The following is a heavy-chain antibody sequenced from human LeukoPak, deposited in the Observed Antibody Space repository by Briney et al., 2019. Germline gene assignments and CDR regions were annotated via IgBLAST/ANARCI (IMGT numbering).Heavy chain of an antibody. D-gene: IGHD2-15*01. CDR2: IYHSGST. J-gene: IGHJ5*02. V-gene: IGHV4-38-2*02. CDR3: ARVRGYCSGGSCYNWFDP. Sequence: SETLSLTCTVSGYSISSGYYWGWIRQPPGKGLEWIGSIYHSGSTYYNPSLKSRVTISVDTSKNQFSLKLSSVTAADTAVYYSARVRGYCSGGSCYNWFDPWGQGTLVTVSS. CDR1: GYSISSGYY.